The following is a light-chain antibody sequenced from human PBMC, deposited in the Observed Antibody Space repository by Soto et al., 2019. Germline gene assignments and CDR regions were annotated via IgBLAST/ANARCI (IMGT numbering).Light chain of an antibody. CDR2: TAS. V-gene: IGKV1-27*01. CDR3: QKYNTAPLT. CDR1: QGIASY. Sequence: DIQLTQSPSSLSASVGDRVTITCRASQGIASYLGWYQQRPGGVPKLLISTASTLQSGVPSRFSGSESGTDFTLTISSLQPEDVATYYCQKYNTAPLTFGGGTKVEIK. J-gene: IGKJ4*01.